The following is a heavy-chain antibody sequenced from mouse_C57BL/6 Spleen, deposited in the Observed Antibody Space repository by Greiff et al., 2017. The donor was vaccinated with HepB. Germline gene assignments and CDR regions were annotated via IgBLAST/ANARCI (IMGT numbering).Heavy chain of an antibody. J-gene: IGHJ2*01. V-gene: IGHV2-2*01. CDR3: ARKGDYSNCFDY. Sequence: VKLVESGPGLVQPSQSLSITCTVSGFSLTSYGVHWVRQSPGKGLEWLGVIWSGGSTDYNAAFISRLSISKDNSKSQVFFKMNSLQADDTAIYYCARKGDYSNCFDYWGQGTTLTVSS. CDR1: GFSLTSYG. CDR2: IWSGGST. D-gene: IGHD2-5*01.